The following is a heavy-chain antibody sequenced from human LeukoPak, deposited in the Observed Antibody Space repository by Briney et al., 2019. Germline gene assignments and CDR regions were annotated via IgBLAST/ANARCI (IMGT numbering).Heavy chain of an antibody. CDR1: GYTFTSYG. Sequence: ASVKVSCKASGYTFTSYGISWVRQAPGQGLEWMGWISAYNGNTNYAQKLQGRVTMTTDTSTSTAYMELRSLRSDDTAVYYCARGGSEYQLLSPFDYWGQGTLVTVSS. CDR3: ARGGSEYQLLSPFDY. D-gene: IGHD2-2*01. J-gene: IGHJ4*02. CDR2: ISAYNGNT. V-gene: IGHV1-18*01.